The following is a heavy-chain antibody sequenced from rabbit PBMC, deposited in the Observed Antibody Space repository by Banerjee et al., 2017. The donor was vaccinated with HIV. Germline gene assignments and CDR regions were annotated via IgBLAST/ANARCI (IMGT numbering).Heavy chain of an antibody. J-gene: IGHJ4*01. Sequence: QEQLVESGGGLVQPEGSLTLTCKASGSDISSNAMCWVRQAPGKGLEWIACIYAGSSGSTYYASWAKGRFTISKTSSTTVTLQMTSLTAADTATYFCARDLAGVIGWNFDLWGQGTLVTVS. D-gene: IGHD4-1*01. V-gene: IGHV1S45*01. CDR2: IYAGSSGST. CDR3: ARDLAGVIGWNFDL. CDR1: GSDISSNA.